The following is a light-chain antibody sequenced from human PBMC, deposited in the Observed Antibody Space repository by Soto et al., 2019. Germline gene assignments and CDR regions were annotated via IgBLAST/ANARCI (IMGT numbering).Light chain of an antibody. CDR3: QQYNSYWT. CDR2: GAS. V-gene: IGKV1-9*01. Sequence: QLTQSPSSLSASVGDRVTLTCRASQGISSNLAWYQQKPGRAPKLLIYGASTLQSGVPSRFSGRGSGTEFTLTISSLQPDDFATYYCQQYNSYWTFGQGTKVDIK. J-gene: IGKJ1*01. CDR1: QGISSN.